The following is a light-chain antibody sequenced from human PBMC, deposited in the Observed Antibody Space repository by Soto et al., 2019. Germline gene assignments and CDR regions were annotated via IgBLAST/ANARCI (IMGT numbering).Light chain of an antibody. V-gene: IGKV1-5*03. Sequence: DIQITHSPSTLSASVGDRVTITCRASQSISSSLAWYQQKPGKAPKLLIYMASSLESGVPSRFSGSGSGTEFTLTISSLQPDDFATYYCQQYNSYSRTLGQGTKVDIK. CDR1: QSISSS. CDR2: MAS. CDR3: QQYNSYSRT. J-gene: IGKJ1*01.